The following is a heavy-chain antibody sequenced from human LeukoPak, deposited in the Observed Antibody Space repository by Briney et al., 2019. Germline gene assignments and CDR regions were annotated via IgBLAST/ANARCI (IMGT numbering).Heavy chain of an antibody. D-gene: IGHD3-10*01. Sequence: GGSLRLSCAASGFTFSNAWMSWVRQAPGKGLEWVSSISSSSSYIYYADSVKGRFTISRDNAKNSLYLQMNSLRAEDTAVYYCARDTGYYGPGAEYLQHWGQGTLVTVSS. CDR2: ISSSSSYI. V-gene: IGHV3-21*01. CDR1: GFTFSNAW. CDR3: ARDTGYYGPGAEYLQH. J-gene: IGHJ1*01.